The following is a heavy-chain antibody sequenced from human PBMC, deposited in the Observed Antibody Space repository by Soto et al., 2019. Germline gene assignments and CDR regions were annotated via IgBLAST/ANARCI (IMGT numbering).Heavy chain of an antibody. CDR3: ARERHTTRYLLRY. CDR2: IYARGTT. Sequence: LKIGSAVPEDCPSKENMTWVRQAPGRGLEWISIIYARGTTYYADSVKGRFTISRDNSDNTLYLQMNSLRAEDTAMYYCARERHTTRYLLRYWG. D-gene: IGHD2-15*01. CDR1: EDCPSKEN. V-gene: IGHV3-53*01. J-gene: IGHJ4*01.